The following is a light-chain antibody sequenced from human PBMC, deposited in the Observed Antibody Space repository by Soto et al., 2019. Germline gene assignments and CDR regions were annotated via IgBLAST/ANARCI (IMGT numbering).Light chain of an antibody. Sequence: QPALTHPASVSGSHGQSSTISCTGTSSDVGSYNLVSWYQHHQGKAPNLLIFEASKRPSGISNRFSGSKSDNTASLAISGLQVEDEADYYCCSYAGVRPYVFGTGTKVTVL. V-gene: IGLV2-23*01. CDR1: SSDVGSYNL. CDR3: CSYAGVRPYV. J-gene: IGLJ1*01. CDR2: EAS.